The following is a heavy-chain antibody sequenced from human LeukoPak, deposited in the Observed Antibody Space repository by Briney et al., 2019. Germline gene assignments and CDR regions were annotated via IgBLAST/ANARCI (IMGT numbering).Heavy chain of an antibody. CDR3: ARDLASGYGFDY. J-gene: IGHJ4*02. Sequence: GGSLRLSCAASGFTFSSYSMNWVRQAPGKGLEWVSSISSSSSYIYYADSVKGRFTISRDNSKNTLYLQMNSLRAEDTAVYYCARDLASGYGFDYWGQGTLVTVSS. CDR2: ISSSSSYI. D-gene: IGHD5-12*01. CDR1: GFTFSSYS. V-gene: IGHV3-21*01.